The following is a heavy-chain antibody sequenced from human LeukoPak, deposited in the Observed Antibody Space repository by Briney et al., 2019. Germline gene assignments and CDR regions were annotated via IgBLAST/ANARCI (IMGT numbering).Heavy chain of an antibody. Sequence: PSETLSLTCTVSGGSISNYYWTWLRQPPGKGLEWIGYIFHSGSTKYIPSLQSRVTISVDTSKNRFSLKLSSVTAADTAVYYCARHSPTYYDFDYWGQGTLVTVSS. CDR3: ARHSPTYYDFDY. CDR1: GGSISNYY. D-gene: IGHD3-10*01. J-gene: IGHJ4*02. V-gene: IGHV4-59*08. CDR2: IFHSGST.